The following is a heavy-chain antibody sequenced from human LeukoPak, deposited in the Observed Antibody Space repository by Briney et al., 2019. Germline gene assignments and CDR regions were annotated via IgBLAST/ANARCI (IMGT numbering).Heavy chain of an antibody. CDR1: GGSFSGYY. CDR2: INHSGST. V-gene: IGHV4-34*01. D-gene: IGHD5-24*01. J-gene: IGHJ3*02. Sequence: SETLSLTCAVYGGSFSGYYWSWIRQPPGKGLEWIGEINHSGSTNYNPSLKSRVTISVDTSKNQFSLKLSSVTAADTAVYYCARGPPEMADAFDIWGQGTMVTVSS. CDR3: ARGPPEMADAFDI.